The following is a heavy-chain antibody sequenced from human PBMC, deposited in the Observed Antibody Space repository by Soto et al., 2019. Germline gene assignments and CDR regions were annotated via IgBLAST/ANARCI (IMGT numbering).Heavy chain of an antibody. Sequence: SETLSLTCDVSGASFSNNNWWSWVRQPPGEGLEWIGEMHHIGNTNYNPSLKSRVTMSVDTSKNQFFLKLNSVTATDTAVYYCTKNSAYALDYWGQGILVTVSS. J-gene: IGHJ4*02. CDR1: GASFSNNNW. D-gene: IGHD5-12*01. CDR2: MHHIGNT. V-gene: IGHV4-4*02. CDR3: TKNSAYALDY.